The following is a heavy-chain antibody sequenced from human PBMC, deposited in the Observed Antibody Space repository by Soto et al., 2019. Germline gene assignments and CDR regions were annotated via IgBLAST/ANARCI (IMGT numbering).Heavy chain of an antibody. CDR1: GFTFDSYA. CDR3: AKGWCDS. V-gene: IGHV3-23*01. CDR2: LSGSGDNT. J-gene: IGHJ5*01. Sequence: GGSLRLSCAASGFTFDSYAMNWVRQAPGKGLEWVSTLSGSGDNTYYADSVKGRFTISRDNSKNMMYLQMSSLRAEDTAVYYCAKGWCDSWGQGTLVTVSS.